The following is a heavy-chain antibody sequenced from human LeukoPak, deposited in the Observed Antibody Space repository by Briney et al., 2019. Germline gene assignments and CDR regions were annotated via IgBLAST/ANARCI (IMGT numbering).Heavy chain of an antibody. V-gene: IGHV3-53*01. CDR3: ARVPYYGSGLDY. CDR1: GFTFSSYG. J-gene: IGHJ4*02. CDR2: IYSGGST. D-gene: IGHD3-10*01. Sequence: GGSLRLSCAASGFTFSSYGMHWVRQAPGKGLEWVSVIYSGGSTYYADSVEGRFTISRDNSKNTLYLQMNSLRAEDTAVYYCARVPYYGSGLDYWGQGTLVTVSS.